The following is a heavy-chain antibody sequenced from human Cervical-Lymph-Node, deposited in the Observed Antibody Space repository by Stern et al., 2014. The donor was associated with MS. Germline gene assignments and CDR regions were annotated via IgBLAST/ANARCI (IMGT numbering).Heavy chain of an antibody. CDR1: GGSVSSGSYY. Sequence: QLQLQESGPGLVKPSETLSLTCTVSGGSVSSGSYYWSWIRQPPGKGLEGIGYIYYSGSTNYNPSLKSRVTISVDTSKNQFSLKLSSVTAADTAVYYCARDPTGSGDFNLWGQGTLVTVSS. CDR2: IYYSGST. V-gene: IGHV4-61*01. D-gene: IGHD3-10*01. J-gene: IGHJ4*02. CDR3: ARDPTGSGDFNL.